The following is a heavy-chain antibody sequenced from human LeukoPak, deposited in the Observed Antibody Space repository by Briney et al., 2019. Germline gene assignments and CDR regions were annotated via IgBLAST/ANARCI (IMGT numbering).Heavy chain of an antibody. CDR1: GGSISSYY. CDR3: ARSPLLWFGELLSPYYYYYMDV. J-gene: IGHJ6*03. CDR2: IYYSGST. D-gene: IGHD3-10*01. Sequence: SETLSLTRTVSGGSISSYYWSWIRQPPGKGLEWIGYIYYSGSTNYNPSLKSRVTISVDTSKNQFSLKLSSVTAADTAVYYCARSPLLWFGELLSPYYYYYMDVWGKGTTVSVSS. V-gene: IGHV4-59*01.